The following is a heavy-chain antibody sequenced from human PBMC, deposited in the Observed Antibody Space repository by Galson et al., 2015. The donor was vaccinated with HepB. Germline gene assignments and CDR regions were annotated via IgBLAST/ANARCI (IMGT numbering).Heavy chain of an antibody. CDR3: ARASTPYYDILTGWGHDY. D-gene: IGHD3-9*01. J-gene: IGHJ4*02. Sequence: SVKVSCKASGGTFSSYTISWVRQAPGQGLEWMGRIIPILGIANYAQKFQGRVTITADKSTSTAYMELSSLRSEDTAVYYCARASTPYYDILTGWGHDYWGQGTLVTVSS. V-gene: IGHV1-69*02. CDR2: IIPILGIA. CDR1: GGTFSSYT.